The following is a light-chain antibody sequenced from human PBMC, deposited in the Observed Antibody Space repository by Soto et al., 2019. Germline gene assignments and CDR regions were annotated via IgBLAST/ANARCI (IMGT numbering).Light chain of an antibody. J-gene: IGKJ5*01. CDR3: QQTFSAPRIT. CDR1: QSISSY. V-gene: IGKV1-39*01. Sequence: DLQLTQSPSPLSASVGDRVTITCRASQSISSYLNWYQQRPGKAPKLLIYAASNLQSGVPSRFSGTGSGTDFTLTISSLQPEDFAIYYCQQTFSAPRITFGQGTRLDIK. CDR2: AAS.